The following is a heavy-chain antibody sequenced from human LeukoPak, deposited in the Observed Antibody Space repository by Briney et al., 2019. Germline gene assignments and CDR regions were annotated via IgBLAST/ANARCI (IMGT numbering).Heavy chain of an antibody. CDR2: MYPNSGNT. D-gene: IGHD2-8*01. CDR3: AREGLTPANYYYYGMDV. CDR1: GYTFTSYD. V-gene: IGHV1-8*01. Sequence: ASVKVSCKASGYTFTSYDINWVRQATGQGLEWMGWMYPNSGNTGYALKFQGRVTMTRNTSISTAYMELSSLRSEDTAVYYCAREGLTPANYYYYGMDVWGQGTTVTVSS. J-gene: IGHJ6*02.